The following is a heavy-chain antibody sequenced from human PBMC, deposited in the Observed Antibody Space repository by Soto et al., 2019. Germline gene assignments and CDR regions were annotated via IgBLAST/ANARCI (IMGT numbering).Heavy chain of an antibody. D-gene: IGHD6-19*01. J-gene: IGHJ6*02. CDR3: ARDGTVADYGMDV. CDR2: IYYSGST. CDR1: GGSISSGGYY. V-gene: IGHV4-31*03. Sequence: SETLSLTCTVSGGSISSGGYYWSWIRQHPGKGLEWIGYIYYSGSTYYSPSLKSRVTISVDTSKNQFSLKLSSVTAADTAVYYCARDGTVADYGMDVWGQGTTVTVSS.